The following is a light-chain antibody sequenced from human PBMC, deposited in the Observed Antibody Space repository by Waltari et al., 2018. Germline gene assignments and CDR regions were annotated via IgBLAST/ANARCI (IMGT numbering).Light chain of an antibody. CDR2: GNN. V-gene: IGLV1-40*01. Sequence: QSVLTQPPSVSGTPGQRVTISCSGSTSNIGAGHDVHWYQHLPGTAPKLLIYGNNNRPSGVPDLFSGSKSGTSAALAIAGLQADDEAYYFCQSFDNMLSGGVVFGGGTKLAVL. CDR3: QSFDNMLSGGVV. CDR1: TSNIGAGHD. J-gene: IGLJ2*01.